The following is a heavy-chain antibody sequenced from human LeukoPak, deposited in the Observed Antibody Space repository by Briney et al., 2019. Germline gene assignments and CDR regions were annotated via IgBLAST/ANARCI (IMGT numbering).Heavy chain of an antibody. Sequence: ASVKVSCKASGYTFTSYYMHWVRQAPGQGLEWMGVINPSAGSTSYAQKFQGRVTMTRDTSTSTVYMELSSLRSGDTAIYYCARDHSGSQHWFDPWGQGTLVTVSS. J-gene: IGHJ5*02. V-gene: IGHV1-46*01. CDR3: ARDHSGSQHWFDP. CDR2: INPSAGST. CDR1: GYTFTSYY. D-gene: IGHD1-26*01.